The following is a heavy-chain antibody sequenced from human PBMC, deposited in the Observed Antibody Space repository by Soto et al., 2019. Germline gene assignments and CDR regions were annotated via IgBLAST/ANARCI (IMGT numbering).Heavy chain of an antibody. J-gene: IGHJ6*02. CDR2: VSPYNGDT. Sequence: VASVKVCCKAFGYTFTTYGINWVRQAPGQGLEWMGWVSPYNGDTTYAQKVQGRVTMTTDTSTRTAYLELGSLRSDDTAVYYCAREVGHMDVWGQGTTVTVSS. CDR1: GYTFTTYG. V-gene: IGHV1-18*04. CDR3: AREVGHMDV.